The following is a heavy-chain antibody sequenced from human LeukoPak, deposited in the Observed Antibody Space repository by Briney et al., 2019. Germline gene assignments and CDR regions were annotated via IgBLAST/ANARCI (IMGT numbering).Heavy chain of an antibody. J-gene: IGHJ4*02. V-gene: IGHV3-23*01. CDR3: ARDLPGFVWFGD. CDR2: ITTSGDSA. Sequence: GGSLRLSCAASGFTFSNHAMTWVRQAPGQGLEWVSAITTSGDSACYAESVKGRFTISRDNSKSSLSLQMNSLRAEDTAVYYCARDLPGFVWFGDRGQGTLVTVSS. D-gene: IGHD3-10*01. CDR1: GFTFSNHA.